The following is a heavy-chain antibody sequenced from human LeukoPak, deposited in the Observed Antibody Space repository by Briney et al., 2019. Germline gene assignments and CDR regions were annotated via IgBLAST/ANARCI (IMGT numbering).Heavy chain of an antibody. Sequence: SETLSLTCTVSGYSISSGYYWGWIRQPPGKGLEWIGSIYHSGSTYYNPSLKSRVTISVDTSKNQFSLKQSSVTAADTAVYYCARASSGWYNWFDPWGQGTLVTVSS. D-gene: IGHD6-19*01. V-gene: IGHV4-38-2*02. CDR3: ARASSGWYNWFDP. CDR2: IYHSGST. J-gene: IGHJ5*02. CDR1: GYSISSGYY.